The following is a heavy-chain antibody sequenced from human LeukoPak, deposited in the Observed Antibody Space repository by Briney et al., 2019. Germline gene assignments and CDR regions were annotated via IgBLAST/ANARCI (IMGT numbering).Heavy chain of an antibody. CDR2: IYHSGST. D-gene: IGHD3-3*01. CDR1: GGSISSYS. Sequence: SETLSLTCTVSGGSISSYSWSWIRQPPGKGLEWIGYIYHSGSTYYNPSLKSRVTISVDRSKNQFSLKLSSVIAADTAVYYCARAQRFVDYWGQGTLVTVSS. V-gene: IGHV4-30-2*01. J-gene: IGHJ4*02. CDR3: ARAQRFVDY.